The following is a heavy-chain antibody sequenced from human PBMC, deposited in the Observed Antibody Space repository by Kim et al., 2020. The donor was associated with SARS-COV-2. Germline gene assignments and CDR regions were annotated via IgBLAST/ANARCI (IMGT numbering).Heavy chain of an antibody. D-gene: IGHD6-13*01. CDR3: ACAGIAAAGTFDD. V-gene: IGHV4-4*09. Sequence: YIPSLKMRFTISLDTSKNQFSLKLGAVTAADTAVYYCACAGIAAAGTFDDWGQGTLVTVSS. J-gene: IGHJ4*02.